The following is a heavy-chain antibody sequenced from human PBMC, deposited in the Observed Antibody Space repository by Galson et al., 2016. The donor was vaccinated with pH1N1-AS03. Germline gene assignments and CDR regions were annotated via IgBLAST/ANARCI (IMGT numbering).Heavy chain of an antibody. CDR3: SKGVRYAFYAQFDR. Sequence: ASGFTFSSYAMSWVRQTPGKGLEWVSAISGSGVTTYYAESVKGRFTISRDNSKTTVSLQMNSLSADDTAIYYCSKGVRYAFYAQFDRWGQGTLVTVSS. CDR2: ISGSGVTT. D-gene: IGHD2/OR15-2a*01. CDR1: GFTFSSYA. J-gene: IGHJ4*02. V-gene: IGHV3-23*01.